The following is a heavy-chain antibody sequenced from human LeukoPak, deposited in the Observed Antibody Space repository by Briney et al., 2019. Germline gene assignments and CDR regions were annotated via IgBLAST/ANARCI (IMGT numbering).Heavy chain of an antibody. Sequence: SETLSLTCTVSGGSISTSSYYWGWVRQPPGKGLEWIGNIFYSGSTNYNPSLKSRVTISVDTSKNQFSLKLSSVTAADTAVYYCARHSEYYDYVWGSYRKTYYFDYWGQGILVTVSS. J-gene: IGHJ4*02. CDR3: ARHSEYYDYVWGSYRKTYYFDY. V-gene: IGHV4-39*01. CDR2: IFYSGST. D-gene: IGHD3-16*02. CDR1: GGSISTSSYY.